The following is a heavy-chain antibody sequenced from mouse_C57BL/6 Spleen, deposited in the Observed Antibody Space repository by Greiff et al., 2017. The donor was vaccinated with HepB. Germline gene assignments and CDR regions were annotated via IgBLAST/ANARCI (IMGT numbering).Heavy chain of an antibody. Sequence: QVQLQQSGPELVKPGASVKLSCKASGYTFTSYDINWVKQRPGQGLEWIGWIYPRDGSTKYNEKFKGKATLTVDTSSSTAYMELHSLTSEDSAVYFCARRGPYDYEAWEASFFAYWGQGTLVTVSA. CDR2: IYPRDGST. CDR1: GYTFTSYD. V-gene: IGHV1-85*01. D-gene: IGHD2-4*01. CDR3: ARRGPYDYEAWEASFFAY. J-gene: IGHJ3*01.